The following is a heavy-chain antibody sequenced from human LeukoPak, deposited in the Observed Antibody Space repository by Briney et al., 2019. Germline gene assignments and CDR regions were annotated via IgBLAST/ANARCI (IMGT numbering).Heavy chain of an antibody. V-gene: IGHV4-31*03. Sequence: SQTLSLTCTVSGGSISSGGYYWSWIRQHPGKGLEWIGYIYYSGSTYYNPSLKSRVTISVDTSKNQFSLKLTSVTAAETAVYYCARSATVTTGYFDYWGQGALVTVSS. CDR2: IYYSGST. J-gene: IGHJ4*02. CDR3: ARSATVTTGYFDY. D-gene: IGHD4-17*01. CDR1: GGSISSGGYY.